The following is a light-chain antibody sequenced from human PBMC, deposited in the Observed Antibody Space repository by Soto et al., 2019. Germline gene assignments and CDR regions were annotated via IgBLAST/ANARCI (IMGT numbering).Light chain of an antibody. CDR2: GAS. Sequence: EIVLTQSPGTLSLSPGERATLSCRASQSVSSSYLAWYQQKPGQAPRLLIYGASSRATGIPDRFSGSGSGTDLPLTISRLEPEDFAVYYCQQYGSSPVYTFGQGTKLEIK. CDR3: QQYGSSPVYT. V-gene: IGKV3-20*01. J-gene: IGKJ2*01. CDR1: QSVSSSY.